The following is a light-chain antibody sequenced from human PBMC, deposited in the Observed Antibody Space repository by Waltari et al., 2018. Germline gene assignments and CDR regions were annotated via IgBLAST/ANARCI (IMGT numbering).Light chain of an antibody. CDR3: SSYTSSSLGVV. CDR2: EVS. J-gene: IGLJ2*01. Sequence: QSALTQPASVSGSPGQSITISCTGTSSDVGGYNYVSWYQQHPGKAPKLMIYEVSNRPSGVSNRFSGSKSGNTASLTISGLQPEDEADYYCSSYTSSSLGVVFGGGTKLTVL. CDR1: SSDVGGYNY. V-gene: IGLV2-14*01.